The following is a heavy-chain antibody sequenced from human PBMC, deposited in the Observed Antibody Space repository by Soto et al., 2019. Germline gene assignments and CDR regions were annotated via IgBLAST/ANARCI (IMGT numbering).Heavy chain of an antibody. CDR3: ARDVFDI. Sequence: QVPLVQSGAEVKKPGASVKVSCHASGYTFTTYGIAWVRQAPGQGLEWLAWISTYNGNTIYAQKLQGRATTTTDTSTSTAYMELRSLRSDDTAVYYCARDVFDIWGQGTVVTVSS. CDR1: GYTFTTYG. V-gene: IGHV1-18*01. CDR2: ISTYNGNT. J-gene: IGHJ3*02.